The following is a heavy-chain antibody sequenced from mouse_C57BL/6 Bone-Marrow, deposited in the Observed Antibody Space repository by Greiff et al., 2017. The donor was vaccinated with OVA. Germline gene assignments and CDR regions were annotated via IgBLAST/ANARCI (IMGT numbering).Heavy chain of an antibody. Sequence: EVKLVESGGGLVQPGGSLKLSCAASGFTFSDYYMYWVRQTPEKRLEWVAYISNGGGSTYYPETVKGRFTISRDNAKNTLYLQMSRLKSEDTAMYYCARRTTVEAMDYWGQGTSVTVSS. J-gene: IGHJ4*01. V-gene: IGHV5-12*01. D-gene: IGHD1-1*01. CDR3: ARRTTVEAMDY. CDR2: ISNGGGST. CDR1: GFTFSDYY.